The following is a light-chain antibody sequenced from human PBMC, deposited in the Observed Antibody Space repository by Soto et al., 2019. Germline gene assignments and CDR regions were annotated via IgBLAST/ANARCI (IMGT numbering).Light chain of an antibody. CDR3: QQRGSWPWT. V-gene: IGKV3-11*01. J-gene: IGKJ1*01. CDR2: DAS. CDR1: QSVSSS. Sequence: EIVLTQSAATLSLSPGERATLSCRASQSVSSSLAWYQQNPGQAPRLISYDASNRATGIPARFSGSGSGTEFTLTISSLEPEDFEIYYCQQRGSWPWTFGQGTKVDIK.